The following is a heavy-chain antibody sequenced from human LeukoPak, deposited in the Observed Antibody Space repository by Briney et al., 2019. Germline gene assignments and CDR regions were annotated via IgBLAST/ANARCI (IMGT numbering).Heavy chain of an antibody. D-gene: IGHD2-2*02. J-gene: IGHJ5*02. CDR2: ISAYNGNT. CDR3: ARARGVVVVPAAIQRDNWFDP. CDR1: GYTFTSYG. V-gene: IGHV1-18*01. Sequence: GASVKFSCKASGYTFTSYGISWVRRAPGQGLEWMGWISAYNGNTNYAQKLQGRVTMTTDTSTSTAYMELRSLRSDDTAVYYCARARGVVVVPAAIQRDNWFDPWGQGTLVTVSS.